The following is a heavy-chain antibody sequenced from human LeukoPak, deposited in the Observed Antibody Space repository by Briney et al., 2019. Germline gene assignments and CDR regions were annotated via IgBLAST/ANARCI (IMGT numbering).Heavy chain of an antibody. J-gene: IGHJ2*01. CDR2: IYYTEST. CDR3: ASQTIASVTGYMLFDL. CDR1: GGSINSRDYY. Sequence: PSETLTLTCAVSGGSINSRDYYWGWIRQPPGKGMEWVGSIYYTESTFHNPSLKSRVIISVDTSKNLFSLKLTSVTAADSAIYYCASQTIASVTGYMLFDLWGRGSLVIVSS. D-gene: IGHD2-8*01. V-gene: IGHV4-39*01.